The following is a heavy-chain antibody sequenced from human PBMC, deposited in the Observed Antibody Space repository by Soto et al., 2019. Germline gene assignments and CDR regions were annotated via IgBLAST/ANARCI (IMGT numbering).Heavy chain of an antibody. Sequence: QVQLQESGPGLVKPSETLSLTCTVSGGSISSYCWSWIRQPPGKGLEWIGYIYYSGSTNYNPSLKSRVTISVDTSKNQFSLKLSSVTAADTAVYYCARRYGSGLDYWGQGTLVTVSS. V-gene: IGHV4-59*08. CDR3: ARRYGSGLDY. CDR1: GGSISSYC. CDR2: IYYSGST. D-gene: IGHD3-10*01. J-gene: IGHJ4*02.